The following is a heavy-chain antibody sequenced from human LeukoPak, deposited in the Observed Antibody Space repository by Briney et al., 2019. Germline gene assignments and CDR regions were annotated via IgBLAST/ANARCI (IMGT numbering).Heavy chain of an antibody. J-gene: IGHJ4*02. CDR2: FDPEDGET. D-gene: IGHD6-19*01. CDR3: ATTVAGPAWGIDY. V-gene: IGHV1-24*01. Sequence: ASVKVSCKVSGYTLTELSMHWVRQAPGKGLEWMGGFDPEDGETIYAQKFQGRVTMTEDTSTDTAYMELSSLRSEDTAVYYCATTVAGPAWGIDYWAREPWSPSPQ. CDR1: GYTLTELS.